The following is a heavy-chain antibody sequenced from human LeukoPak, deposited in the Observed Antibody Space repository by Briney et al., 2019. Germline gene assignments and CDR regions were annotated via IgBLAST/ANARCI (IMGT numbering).Heavy chain of an antibody. CDR3: ARDGVPGGRDV. CDR1: GFAFSSHW. V-gene: IGHV3-7*01. D-gene: IGHD3-16*01. CDR2: VNREGSDK. J-gene: IGHJ6*02. Sequence: GGSLRLSCAASGFAFSSHWMNWVRQAPGKGLEWVANVNREGSDKNYVDSVRGRFTISRDNAKNSLYLQMNSLRVEDTAVYYCARDGVPGGRDVWGQGTTVTVS.